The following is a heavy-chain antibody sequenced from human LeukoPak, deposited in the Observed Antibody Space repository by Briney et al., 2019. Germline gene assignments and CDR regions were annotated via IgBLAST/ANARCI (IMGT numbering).Heavy chain of an antibody. V-gene: IGHV4-39*07. CDR2: IYYSGST. J-gene: IGHJ5*02. CDR3: ARSPGGVNNWFDP. CDR1: GGSISSSSYY. D-gene: IGHD2-8*01. Sequence: SETLSLTCTVSGGSISSSSYYWGWIRQPPGKGLEWIGSIYYSGSTYYNPSLKSRVTISVDTSKNQFSLKLSSVTAADTAVYYGARSPGGVNNWFDPWGQGTLVTVSS.